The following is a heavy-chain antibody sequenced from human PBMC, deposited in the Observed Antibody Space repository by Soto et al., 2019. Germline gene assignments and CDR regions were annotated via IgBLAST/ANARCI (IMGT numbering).Heavy chain of an antibody. V-gene: IGHV4-4*02. J-gene: IGHJ5*02. CDR1: GGNIINSHW. D-gene: IGHD6-13*01. CDR3: AREVNSSPARGPNWFDP. Sequence: SVTMSVTCTVSGGNIINSHWWSWVSKTPGKGLEWIGETYHSGTTNYNPSLKTRVTISIDKSKNQFSLKMNSVTAADTAVYYCAREVNSSPARGPNWFDPWGQGTLVTVSS. CDR2: TYHSGTT.